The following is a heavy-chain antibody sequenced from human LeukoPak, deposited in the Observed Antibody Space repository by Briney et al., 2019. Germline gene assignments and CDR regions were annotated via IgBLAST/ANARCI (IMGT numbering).Heavy chain of an antibody. CDR1: RGSIMTTHW. Sequence: PSETLSLTCTVSRGSIMTTHWWSWVRQPPGKGLEWIGEIYHTGTTNYSPSLKSRLTISIDRSSNQFSLRLTSVTAADTATYYCAAWGVDYGGNFDYSDYWGQGTLVTVSS. CDR2: IYHTGTT. CDR3: AAWGVDYGGNFDYSDY. V-gene: IGHV4-4*02. D-gene: IGHD4-23*01. J-gene: IGHJ4*02.